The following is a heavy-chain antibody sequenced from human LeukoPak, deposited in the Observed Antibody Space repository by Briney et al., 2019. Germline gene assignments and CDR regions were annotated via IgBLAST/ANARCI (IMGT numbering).Heavy chain of an antibody. CDR3: ARGWDCSDGSCYFDY. Sequence: SVKVSCKASGGTFSSYAISWVRQAPGQGLEWMGGIIPIFGTANYAQKFQGRVTITADESTSTAYMELSSLRSEDTAVYYCARGWDCSDGSCYFDYWGQGTLVTVSS. CDR1: GGTFSSYA. D-gene: IGHD2-15*01. J-gene: IGHJ4*02. CDR2: IIPIFGTA. V-gene: IGHV1-69*13.